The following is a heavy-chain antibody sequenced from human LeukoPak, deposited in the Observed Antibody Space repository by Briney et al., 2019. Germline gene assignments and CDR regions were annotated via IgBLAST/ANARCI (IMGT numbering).Heavy chain of an antibody. J-gene: IGHJ4*02. V-gene: IGHV1-18*03. CDR2: ISTHSGGT. D-gene: IGHD2-21*02. CDR1: GYTFTSYY. Sequence: ASVKVSCKASGYTFTSYYMHWVRQAPGQGPEWMGWISTHSGGTNYAQNFQGRVTMTTDTSTSTAYMELRSLRSDDMAVYYCARGLKFCGGYCYTNFDLWGQGTLVTVSS. CDR3: ARGLKFCGGYCYTNFDL.